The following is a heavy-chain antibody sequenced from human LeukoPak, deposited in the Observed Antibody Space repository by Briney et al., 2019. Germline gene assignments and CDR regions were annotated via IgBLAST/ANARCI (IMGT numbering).Heavy chain of an antibody. CDR2: INSSGNGT. J-gene: IGHJ5*01. D-gene: IGHD3-22*01. Sequence: PGGSLTLSCTASGFTFSIYPMSWVRQATGKGLEWVSSINSSGNGTYYPESVTGRFTISRDNAENTLYLRMNSLRAEDTAVYYCAKDRPNYYDSSGHYYRRNGDSWGQGTLVTVSS. CDR3: AKDRPNYYDSSGHYYRRNGDS. CDR1: GFTFSIYP. V-gene: IGHV3-23*01.